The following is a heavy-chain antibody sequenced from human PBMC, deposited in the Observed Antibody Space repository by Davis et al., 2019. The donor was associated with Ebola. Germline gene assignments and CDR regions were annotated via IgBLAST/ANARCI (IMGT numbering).Heavy chain of an antibody. CDR3: AAYCGGDCGLDY. Sequence: GESLKISCPGSESIFSFYWLGWVRQMPGKGLEWMGIIHPGDSDTRYTPSFQGQVTISVDKSINTAYLQWASLKASDTAMYFFAAYCGGDCGLDYWGQGTLVTVSS. V-gene: IGHV5-51*01. CDR1: ESIFSFYW. J-gene: IGHJ4*02. CDR2: IHPGDSDT. D-gene: IGHD2-21*02.